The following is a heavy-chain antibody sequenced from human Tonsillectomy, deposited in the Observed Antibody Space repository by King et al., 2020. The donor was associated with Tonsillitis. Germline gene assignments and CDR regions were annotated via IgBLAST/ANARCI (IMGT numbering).Heavy chain of an antibody. D-gene: IGHD3-22*01. CDR2: IYYSGST. J-gene: IGHJ4*02. Sequence: QLQLQESGPGLVKPSETLSITCTVPGGSISSSSYYWGWIRQPPGKGLEWIGSIYYSGSTYYNPSLKSRVTISVDTSKNQFSLKLSSVTAADTAVYYCARRYYDSSGYPTVDYWGQGTLVTVSS. CDR1: GGSISSSSYY. CDR3: ARRYYDSSGYPTVDY. V-gene: IGHV4-39*07.